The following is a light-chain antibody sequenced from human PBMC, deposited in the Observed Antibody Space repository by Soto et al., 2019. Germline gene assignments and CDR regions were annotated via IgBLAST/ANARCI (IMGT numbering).Light chain of an antibody. CDR3: QHYYSYPST. J-gene: IGKJ1*01. V-gene: IGKV1-5*03. CDR1: QGISSL. Sequence: DIQMTQSPSTLSASVGDRVTITCRASQGISSLLAWYQQKPGKAPKLLIYKASSLESGVPSSFSGSGSGTEFTLTISTLQPDDFATYYCQHYYSYPSTFGQGTKVEIK. CDR2: KAS.